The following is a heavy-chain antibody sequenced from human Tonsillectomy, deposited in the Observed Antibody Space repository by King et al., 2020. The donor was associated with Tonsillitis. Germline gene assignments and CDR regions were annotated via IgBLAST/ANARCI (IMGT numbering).Heavy chain of an antibody. CDR2: IDPSDSYT. CDR1: GYSFTSYW. D-gene: IGHD3-10*01. Sequence: VQLVESGAEVKKPGESLRISCKGSGYSFTSYWISWVRQMPGKGLEWMGRIDPSDSYTNYSPSFQGHVTISADKSISTAYLQWSSLKASDTAMYYCARRNYYGSWSYWFDPWRQGTLVTVSS. CDR3: ARRNYYGSWSYWFDP. V-gene: IGHV5-10-1*03. J-gene: IGHJ5*02.